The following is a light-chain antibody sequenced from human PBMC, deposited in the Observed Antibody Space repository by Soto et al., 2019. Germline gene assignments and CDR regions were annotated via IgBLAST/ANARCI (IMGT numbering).Light chain of an antibody. CDR3: QQYRTYPWT. V-gene: IGKV1-16*01. CDR1: QAITDY. J-gene: IGKJ1*01. Sequence: DIQMTQSPSSLSASVGERVTITCRASQAITDYLAWFQQRPGEAPKSLIYAASSLQSGVPSRFSGSGSGTVFTLTINNIQPEEFATYYCQQYRTYPWTFGPGTTVDIK. CDR2: AAS.